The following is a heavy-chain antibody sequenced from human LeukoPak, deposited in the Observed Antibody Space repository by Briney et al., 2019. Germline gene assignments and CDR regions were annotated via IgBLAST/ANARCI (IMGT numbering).Heavy chain of an antibody. Sequence: SGTLSLTCAVSGGSISSSNWWSWVRQPPGKGLEWIGEIYHSGSTNYNPSLKSRVTISVDTSKNQFSLKLSSVTAADTAVYYCARHLCVDTAMACPVDPWGQGTLVTVSS. CDR2: IYHSGST. D-gene: IGHD5-18*01. V-gene: IGHV4-4*02. CDR3: ARHLCVDTAMACPVDP. CDR1: GGSISSSNW. J-gene: IGHJ5*02.